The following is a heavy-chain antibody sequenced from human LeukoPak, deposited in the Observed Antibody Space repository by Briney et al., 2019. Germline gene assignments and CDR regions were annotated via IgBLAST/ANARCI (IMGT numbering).Heavy chain of an antibody. J-gene: IGHJ6*03. CDR2: IYYSGST. D-gene: IGHD3-22*01. Sequence: PSETLSLTCTVSGCSISSSSYYWGWIRQPPGKGLEWIGSIYYSGSTYYNPSLKSRVTISVDTSKNQFSLKLSSVTAADTAVYYCARLNYYDSSRYLRGGGLNGSGYYYYYYMDVWGKGTTVTVSS. CDR3: ARLNYYDSSRYLRGGGLNGSGYYYYYYMDV. CDR1: GCSISSSSYY. V-gene: IGHV4-39*01.